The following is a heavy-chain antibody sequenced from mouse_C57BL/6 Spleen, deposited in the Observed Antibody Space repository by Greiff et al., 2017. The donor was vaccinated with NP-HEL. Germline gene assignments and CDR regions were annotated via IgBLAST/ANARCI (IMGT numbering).Heavy chain of an antibody. CDR3: ARGGSSGPYYYAMDY. CDR2: IDPSDSYT. J-gene: IGHJ4*01. D-gene: IGHD3-2*02. CDR1: GYTFTSYW. Sequence: QVQLQQPGAELVMPGASVKLSCKASGYTFTSYWMHWVKQRPGQGLEWIGEIDPSDSYTNYNQKLKGKSTLTVDKSSSTAYMQLSSLTSEDSAVYYCARGGSSGPYYYAMDYWGQGTSVTVSS. V-gene: IGHV1-69*01.